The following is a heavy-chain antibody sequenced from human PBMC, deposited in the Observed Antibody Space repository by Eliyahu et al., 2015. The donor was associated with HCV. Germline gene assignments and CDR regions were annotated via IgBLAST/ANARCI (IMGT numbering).Heavy chain of an antibody. CDR2: IRSKDNAYET. Sequence: EVQLVESGGGLVQPGGSLKXSCVASGFXFSGSAMHWVRQASGKGAEWVGRIRSKDNAYETTYGASVKGRFTISRDDSKNTAYLEMNSLKAEDTAVYFCLTGHYDSSGYSDWGQGTLVTVSS. CDR1: GFXFSGSA. CDR3: LTGHYDSSGYSD. J-gene: IGHJ4*02. V-gene: IGHV3-73*01. D-gene: IGHD3-22*01.